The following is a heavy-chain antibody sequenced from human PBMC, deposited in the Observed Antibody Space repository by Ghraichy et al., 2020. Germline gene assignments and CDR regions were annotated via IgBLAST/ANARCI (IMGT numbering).Heavy chain of an antibody. CDR2: INHSGST. CDR3: ALPAAPVSHYYYGMDV. Sequence: SETLSLTCAVYGGSFSGYYWSWIRQPPGKGLEWIGEINHSGSTNYNPSLKSRVTISVDTSKNQFALKLSSVTAADTAVCYCALPAAPVSHYYYGMDVWGHGATVTVSS. V-gene: IGHV4-34*01. CDR1: GGSFSGYY. J-gene: IGHJ6*02. D-gene: IGHD2-2*01.